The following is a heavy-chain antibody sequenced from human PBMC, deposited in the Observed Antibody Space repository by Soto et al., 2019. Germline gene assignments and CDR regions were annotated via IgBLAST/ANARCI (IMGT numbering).Heavy chain of an antibody. J-gene: IGHJ4*02. Sequence: SETLSLTCAVYGGSFSGYYWSWIRQPPGKGLEWIGEINHSGSTNYNPSLKSRVTISVDTSKNQFSLKLSSVTAADTAVYYCARAPNDYGDYFDDWGQGTLVTVSS. CDR3: ARAPNDYGDYFDD. V-gene: IGHV4-34*01. CDR2: INHSGST. CDR1: GGSFSGYY. D-gene: IGHD4-17*01.